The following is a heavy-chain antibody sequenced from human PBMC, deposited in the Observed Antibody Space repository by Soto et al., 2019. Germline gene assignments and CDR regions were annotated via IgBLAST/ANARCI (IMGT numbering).Heavy chain of an antibody. D-gene: IGHD5-12*01. CDR1: GGTFSSYA. CDR2: IIPIFGTA. Sequence: SVKVSCKASGGTFSSYAISWVRQAPGQGLEWMGGIIPIFGTANYAQKFQGRVTITADESTSTAYMELSSLRSEDTAVYYCARDQRAQWGLRFSPHMDVWGQGTTVTVS. V-gene: IGHV1-69*13. J-gene: IGHJ6*02. CDR3: ARDQRAQWGLRFSPHMDV.